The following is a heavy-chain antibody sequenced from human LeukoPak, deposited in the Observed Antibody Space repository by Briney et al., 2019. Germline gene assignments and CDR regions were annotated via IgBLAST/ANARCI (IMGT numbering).Heavy chain of an antibody. V-gene: IGHV4-39*01. Sequence: PSETLSLTCTVSGDSIGSSNNYWAWVRQPPGKGLEWLGSIFYSGITYYNPSLKSRVTISVDTSKNQFSLNLYSVTAADTATYSSSFFAYWGQGTLDTVSS. J-gene: IGHJ4*02. CDR3: SFFAY. D-gene: IGHD6-13*01. CDR1: GDSIGSSNNY. CDR2: IFYSGIT.